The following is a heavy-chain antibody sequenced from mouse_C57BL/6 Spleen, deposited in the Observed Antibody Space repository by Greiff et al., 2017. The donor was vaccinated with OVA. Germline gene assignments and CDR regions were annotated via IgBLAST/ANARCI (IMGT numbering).Heavy chain of an antibody. Sequence: QVQLQQSGAELVRPGSSVKLSCKASGYTFTSYWMHWVKQRPIQGLEWIGNIDPSDSETHYNQKFKDKATLTVDKSSSTAYMQRSSLTSEDSAVYYCARSGGSSSRSSFDVWGTGTTVTVSS. CDR3: ARSGGSSSRSSFDV. J-gene: IGHJ1*03. D-gene: IGHD1-1*01. CDR2: IDPSDSET. V-gene: IGHV1-52*01. CDR1: GYTFTSYW.